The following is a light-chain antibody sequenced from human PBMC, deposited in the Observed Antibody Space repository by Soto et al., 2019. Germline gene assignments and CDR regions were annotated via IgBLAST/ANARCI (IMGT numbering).Light chain of an antibody. CDR1: QSVRGN. J-gene: IGKJ5*01. CDR3: QQYGSSPLIT. V-gene: IGKV3-20*01. Sequence: EIVMTQSPATLSVSPGERATLSCRASQSVRGNLAWYQQKPGQAPRLLIYGASSRATGIPDRFSGSGSGTDFTLTISRLEPEDFAVYYCQQYGSSPLITFGQGTRLEIK. CDR2: GAS.